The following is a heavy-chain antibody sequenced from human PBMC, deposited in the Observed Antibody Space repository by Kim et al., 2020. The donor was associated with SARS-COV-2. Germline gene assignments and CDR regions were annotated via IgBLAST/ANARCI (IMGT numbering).Heavy chain of an antibody. CDR3: ASSAVFTVTTTGVDY. CDR2: INHSGST. V-gene: IGHV4-34*01. Sequence: SETLSLTCAVYGGSFSGYYWSWIRQPPGKGLEWIGEINHSGSTNYNPSLKSRVTISVDTSKNQFSLKLSSVTAADTAVYYCASSAVFTVTTTGVDYWGQGTLVTVSS. CDR1: GGSFSGYY. J-gene: IGHJ4*02. D-gene: IGHD4-17*01.